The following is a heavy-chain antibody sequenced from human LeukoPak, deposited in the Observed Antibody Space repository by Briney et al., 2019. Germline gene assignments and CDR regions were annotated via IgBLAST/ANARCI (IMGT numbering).Heavy chain of an antibody. CDR2: INPNSGGT. CDR1: GYTFTSYY. V-gene: IGHV1-2*02. Sequence: ASVKVSCKASGYTFTSYYMHWVRQAPGQGLEWMGWINPNSGGTNYAQKFQGRVTMTRDTSISTAYMELSRLRSDDTAVYYCARGHSRFLEWSNFDYWGQGTLVTVSS. CDR3: ARGHSRFLEWSNFDY. J-gene: IGHJ4*02. D-gene: IGHD3-3*01.